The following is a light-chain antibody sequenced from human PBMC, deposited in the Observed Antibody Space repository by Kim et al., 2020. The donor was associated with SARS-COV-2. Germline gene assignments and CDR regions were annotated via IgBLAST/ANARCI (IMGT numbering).Light chain of an antibody. CDR1: SLRSYY. J-gene: IGLJ2*01. Sequence: VALGQTVRITSQGDSLRSYYATWYQQKPGQAPILVIYGKNNRPSGLPDRFSGSSSGNTASLTITGTQAGDEADYYCNSRDSNENVFFGGGTQLTVL. V-gene: IGLV3-19*01. CDR2: GKN. CDR3: NSRDSNENVF.